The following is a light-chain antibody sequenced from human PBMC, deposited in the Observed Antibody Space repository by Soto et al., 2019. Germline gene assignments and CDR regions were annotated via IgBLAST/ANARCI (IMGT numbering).Light chain of an antibody. CDR2: GVN. CDR3: CSYAGTVAYV. Sequence: QSALTQPASVSGSPGQSITISCAGTGSYVGAYNLVSWYQQHPGKAPKLIICGVNTRPSGISNRFSGSKSGDTASLTISGLQAEDEADYFCCSYAGTVAYVFGTGTKVTVL. V-gene: IGLV2-23*02. J-gene: IGLJ1*01. CDR1: GSYVGAYNL.